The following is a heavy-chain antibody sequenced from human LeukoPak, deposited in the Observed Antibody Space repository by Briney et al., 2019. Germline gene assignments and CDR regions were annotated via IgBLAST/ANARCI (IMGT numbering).Heavy chain of an antibody. V-gene: IGHV3-11*04. Sequence: GGSLRLSCAASGFTFSDYYMSWIRQAPGKGLEWVSYISRSGSTIYYADSVKGRFTISRDNAKDSLYLQMNSLRAEDTAVYYCARDGPYSGYYFDYWGQGTLVTVSS. D-gene: IGHD6-19*01. J-gene: IGHJ4*02. CDR2: ISRSGSTI. CDR3: ARDGPYSGYYFDY. CDR1: GFTFSDYY.